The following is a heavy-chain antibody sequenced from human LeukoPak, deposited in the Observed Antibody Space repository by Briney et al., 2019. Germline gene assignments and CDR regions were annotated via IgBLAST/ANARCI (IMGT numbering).Heavy chain of an antibody. Sequence: SETLSLTCTVSGGSISSGSYYWSWIRQPAGKGLEWIGRIYTSGSTNYNPSLKSRVTMSVDTSKNQFSLKLSSVTAADTAVYYCARYNWNDAFDPWGQRTLVTVSS. D-gene: IGHD1-1*01. V-gene: IGHV4-61*02. CDR1: GGSISSGSYY. J-gene: IGHJ5*02. CDR2: IYTSGST. CDR3: ARYNWNDAFDP.